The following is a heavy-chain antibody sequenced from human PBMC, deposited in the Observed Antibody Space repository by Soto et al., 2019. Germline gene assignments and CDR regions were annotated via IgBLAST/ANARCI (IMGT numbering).Heavy chain of an antibody. CDR3: AKGRGCSGGSCYYYYYGMDV. V-gene: IGHV3-30*18. D-gene: IGHD2-15*01. Sequence: GGSLRLSCAASGFTFSSYGMHWVRQAPGKGLEWVAVISYDGSNKYYADSAKGRFTISRDNSKNTLYLQMNSLRAEDTAVYYCAKGRGCSGGSCYYYYYGMDVWGQGTTVTVSS. CDR2: ISYDGSNK. J-gene: IGHJ6*02. CDR1: GFTFSSYG.